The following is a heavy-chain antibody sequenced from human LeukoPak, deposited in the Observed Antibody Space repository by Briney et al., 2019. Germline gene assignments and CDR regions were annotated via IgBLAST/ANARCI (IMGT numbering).Heavy chain of an antibody. V-gene: IGHV4-59*11. CDR3: ARVTYYYDSSGYSGNNWFDP. CDR1: DGSISSHY. J-gene: IGHJ5*02. CDR2: IYYSGST. D-gene: IGHD3-22*01. Sequence: PSETLSLTCTVSDGSISSHYWSWIRQPPGKGLEWIGYIYYSGSTNYNPSLKSRVTISVDTSKNQFSLKLSSVTAADTAVYYCARVTYYYDSSGYSGNNWFDPWGQGTLVTVSS.